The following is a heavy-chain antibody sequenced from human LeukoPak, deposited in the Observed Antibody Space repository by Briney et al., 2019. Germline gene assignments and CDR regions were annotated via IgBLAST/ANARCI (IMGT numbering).Heavy chain of an antibody. CDR3: ARGQPTLKAAAGLHI. D-gene: IGHD6-13*01. CDR2: IYYSGST. Sequence: PSETLSLTCTVSGGSISSSSYYWGWIRQPPGKGLEWIGSIYYSGSTYYNPSLKSRVTISVDTSKNQFSLKLSSVTAADTAVYYCARGQPTLKAAAGLHIWGQGTMVTVSS. J-gene: IGHJ3*02. V-gene: IGHV4-39*01. CDR1: GGSISSSSYY.